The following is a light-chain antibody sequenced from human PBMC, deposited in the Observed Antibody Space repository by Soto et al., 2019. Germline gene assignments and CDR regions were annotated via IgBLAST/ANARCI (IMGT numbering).Light chain of an antibody. CDR1: HVVSHY. CDR3: QLETT. V-gene: IGKV3-11*01. CDR2: DAS. J-gene: IGKJ3*01. Sequence: EIVLTQSPATLSLSPGERASLSCRASHVVSHYLAWYQQKPGQAPRLLIYDASNRAPGTPARFSGSGSGTDFTLTISTLEPEEFAVYYCQLETTFGPGTKVDFK.